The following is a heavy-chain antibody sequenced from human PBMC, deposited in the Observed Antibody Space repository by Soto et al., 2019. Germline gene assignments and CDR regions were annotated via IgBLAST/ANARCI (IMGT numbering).Heavy chain of an antibody. CDR1: GGSFSGYY. CDR3: ARVGARAFDY. J-gene: IGHJ4*02. Sequence: QVQLQQWGAGLLKPSETLSLTCAVYGGSFSGYYWSWIRQPPGKGLEWIGEINHSGSTNYNPSLKSRVTISVDTSKXQFSLKLSSVTAADTAVXYCARVGARAFDYWGQGTLVTVSS. V-gene: IGHV4-34*01. D-gene: IGHD1-26*01. CDR2: INHSGST.